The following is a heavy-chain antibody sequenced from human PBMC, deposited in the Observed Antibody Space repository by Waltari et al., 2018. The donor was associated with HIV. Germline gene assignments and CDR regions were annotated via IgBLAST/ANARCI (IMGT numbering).Heavy chain of an antibody. V-gene: IGHV4-34*01. J-gene: IGHJ6*02. CDR2: INDKGTS. CDR3: ARGPFYFDVGGAALVRGDYSYYYGLDV. CDR1: GGSFTGYS. D-gene: IGHD2-21*01. Sequence: QERLDQWGAGLLKPSETLSLTCPVYGGSFTGYSWTWVRQVPGKGLELIGEINDKGTSDSNPSLNGRGTIAIEKSKNQISRNLTPLSAADTAVYYCARGPFYFDVGGAALVRGDYSYYYGLDVWGQGTTVIVSS.